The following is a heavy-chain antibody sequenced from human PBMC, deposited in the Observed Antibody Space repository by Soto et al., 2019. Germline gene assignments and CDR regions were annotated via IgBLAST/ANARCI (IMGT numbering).Heavy chain of an antibody. CDR2: ISSSSSTI. J-gene: IGHJ6*02. V-gene: IGHV3-48*04. CDR3: ARIGCSGGSCDEDYYYGMDV. CDR1: GFTFSSYS. Sequence: GGSLRLSCAASGFTFSSYSMNWVRQAPGKGLEWVSYISSSSSTIYYADSVKGRFTISRDNAKNSLYLQMNSLRAEDTAVYYCARIGCSGGSCDEDYYYGMDVWGQGTTVTVSS. D-gene: IGHD2-15*01.